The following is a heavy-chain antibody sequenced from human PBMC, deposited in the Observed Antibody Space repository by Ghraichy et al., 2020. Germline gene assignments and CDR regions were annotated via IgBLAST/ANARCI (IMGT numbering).Heavy chain of an antibody. Sequence: ASVKVSCKASGYTFTSYGISWVRQAPGQGLEWMGWISAYNGNTNYAQKLQGRVTMTTDTSTSTAYMELRSLRSDDTAVYYCARDRKYQLDYYYGMDVWGQGTTVTVSS. CDR2: ISAYNGNT. D-gene: IGHD2-2*01. J-gene: IGHJ6*02. CDR1: GYTFTSYG. CDR3: ARDRKYQLDYYYGMDV. V-gene: IGHV1-18*04.